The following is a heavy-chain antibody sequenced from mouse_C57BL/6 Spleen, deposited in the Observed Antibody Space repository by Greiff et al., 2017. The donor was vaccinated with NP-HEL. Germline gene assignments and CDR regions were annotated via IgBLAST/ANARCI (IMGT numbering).Heavy chain of an antibody. CDR2: IWGDGST. V-gene: IGHV2-3*01. Sequence: VKLQESGSGLVAPSQSLSITCTVSGFSLTSYGVSWVRQPPGKGLEWLGVIWGDGSTNYHSALISRLSISKDNSKSQVFLNLNSLQTDDTATYDCAKPNWAGVFAYWGQGTLVTVSA. CDR3: AKPNWAGVFAY. D-gene: IGHD4-1*01. CDR1: GFSLTSYG. J-gene: IGHJ3*01.